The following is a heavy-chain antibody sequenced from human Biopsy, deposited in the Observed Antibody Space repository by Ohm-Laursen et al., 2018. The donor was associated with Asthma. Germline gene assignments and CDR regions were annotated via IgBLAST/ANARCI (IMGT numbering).Heavy chain of an antibody. CDR1: GYTFARFA. Sequence: ASVKVSCKVSGYTFARFAIHWVRLAPGQRPQWLGWVHVGNGDSKYSPSFQDRVTITGDTSPTTAYMELRNLRAEDTAVYFCARGVTRVGAATTAFDYWGQGTPVAVSS. V-gene: IGHV1-3*01. CDR2: VHVGNGDS. D-gene: IGHD3-16*01. CDR3: ARGVTRVGAATTAFDY. J-gene: IGHJ4*03.